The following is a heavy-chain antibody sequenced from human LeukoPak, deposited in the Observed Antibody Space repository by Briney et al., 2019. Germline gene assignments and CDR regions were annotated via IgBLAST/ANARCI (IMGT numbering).Heavy chain of an antibody. V-gene: IGHV3-21*01. Sequence: PVGSLRLSCAASGFTFSSYSMNWVRQAPGKGLERVSSISSSSYIYYADSVKGRFTISRDKSKNTLYLQVNSLRAEDTAVYYCARDMSKLYPGTRDAFDIWGQGTMVPVSS. CDR1: GFTFSSYS. D-gene: IGHD2-8*01. CDR3: ARDMSKLYPGTRDAFDI. J-gene: IGHJ3*02. CDR2: ISSSSYI.